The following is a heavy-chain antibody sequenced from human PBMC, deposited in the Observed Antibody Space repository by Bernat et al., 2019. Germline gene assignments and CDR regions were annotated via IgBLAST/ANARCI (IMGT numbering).Heavy chain of an antibody. CDR1: GYTFSGYY. Sequence: QVQLVQSGAEVKKPGASVKVSCKASGYTFSGYYMHWVRQAPGQGLEWMGRINPNSGGTNYAQSFQATVTMTRDTSISTAYMELSRLRSDDPAVYYCARGLTGADYLGQGTLVTVSS. D-gene: IGHD7-27*01. CDR3: ARGLTGADY. CDR2: INPNSGGT. V-gene: IGHV1-2*06. J-gene: IGHJ4*02.